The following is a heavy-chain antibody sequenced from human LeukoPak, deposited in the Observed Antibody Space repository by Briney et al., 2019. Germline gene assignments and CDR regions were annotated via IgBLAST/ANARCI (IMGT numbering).Heavy chain of an antibody. CDR1: GGSISSYY. D-gene: IGHD3-10*01. Sequence: SETLSLTCTVSGGSISSYYWSWIRQPPGKGLEWTGYIYYSGSTNYNPSLKSRVTISVDTSKNQFSLKLSSVTAADTAVYYCAREVGVLWFGELSTGSIDYWGQGTLVTVSS. CDR3: AREVGVLWFGELSTGSIDY. J-gene: IGHJ4*02. V-gene: IGHV4-59*12. CDR2: IYYSGST.